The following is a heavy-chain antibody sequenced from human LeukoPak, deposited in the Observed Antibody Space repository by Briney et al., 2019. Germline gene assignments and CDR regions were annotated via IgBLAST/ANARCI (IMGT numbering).Heavy chain of an antibody. D-gene: IGHD4-17*01. CDR1: GYTFTDYY. CDR2: VDPEDGET. J-gene: IGHJ5*02. CDR3: AMTTVTTFWFDP. V-gene: IGHV1-69-2*01. Sequence: ASVKVSCKVSGYTFTDYYMHWVQQAPGKGLEWMGLVDPEDGETIYAEKFQGRVTITADTSTDTAYMELGSLRSEDTAVYYCAMTTVTTFWFDPWGQGTLVTVSS.